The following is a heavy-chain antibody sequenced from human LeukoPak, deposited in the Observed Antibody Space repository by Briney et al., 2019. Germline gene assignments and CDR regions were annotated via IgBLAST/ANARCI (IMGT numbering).Heavy chain of an antibody. CDR1: GYTFTGYY. CDR3: ARDIGATVTIRTTYYFDY. D-gene: IGHD4-17*01. CDR2: INPNSGGT. V-gene: IGHV1-2*02. J-gene: IGHJ4*02. Sequence: ASVKVSCKASGYTFTGYYMHWVRQAPGQGLEWMGWINPNSGGTNYAQKFQGRVTMTRDTSISTAYMELSRLRAEDTAVYYCARDIGATVTIRTTYYFDYWGQGTLVTVSS.